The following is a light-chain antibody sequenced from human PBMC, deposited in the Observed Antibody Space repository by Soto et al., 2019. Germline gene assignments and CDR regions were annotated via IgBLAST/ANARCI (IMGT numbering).Light chain of an antibody. Sequence: QSVLTQPPSVSAAPGQKVTISCSGSSSNIGNNYVSWYQQLPGTAPKLLIYENNKRPSRIPDRFSGSKSGTSATLGITGLQTGDEADYYCGTWDSSLSVVFGGGTKLTVL. J-gene: IGLJ2*01. CDR1: SSNIGNNY. CDR2: ENN. CDR3: GTWDSSLSVV. V-gene: IGLV1-51*02.